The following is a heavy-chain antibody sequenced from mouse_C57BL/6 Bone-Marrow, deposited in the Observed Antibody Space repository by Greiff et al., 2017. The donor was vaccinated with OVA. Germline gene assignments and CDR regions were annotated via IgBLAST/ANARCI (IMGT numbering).Heavy chain of an antibody. CDR2: ISSGSSTI. V-gene: IGHV5-17*01. J-gene: IGHJ2*01. Sequence: LVESGGGLVKPGGSLKLSCAASGFTFSDYGMHWVRQAPEKGLEWVAYISSGSSTIYYADTVKGRFTISRDNAKNSMFLTMTSLRSEDTAMYYCARFYFDDWGQGTTLTVSS. CDR3: ARFYFDD. CDR1: GFTFSDYG.